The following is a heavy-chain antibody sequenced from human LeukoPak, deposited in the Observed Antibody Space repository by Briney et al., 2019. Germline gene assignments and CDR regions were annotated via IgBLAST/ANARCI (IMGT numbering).Heavy chain of an antibody. D-gene: IGHD2-21*01. CDR3: ARFTHGGDFDY. J-gene: IGHJ4*02. V-gene: IGHV3-66*01. Sequence: PGGSLRLSCAASGFTVSSNYMSWVRQAPGKWLEWVSMIYAGGSTYYADSVKGRFTISRDNSKNTLYLQMNSLRAEDTAVYYCARFTHGGDFDYWGQGTLVTVSS. CDR1: GFTVSSNY. CDR2: IYAGGST.